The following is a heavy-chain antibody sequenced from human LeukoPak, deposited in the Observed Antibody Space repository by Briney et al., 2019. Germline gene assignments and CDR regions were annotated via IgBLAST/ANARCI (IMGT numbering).Heavy chain of an antibody. CDR1: GGTFSSYA. D-gene: IGHD3-22*01. Sequence: ASVKLSCKASGGTFSSYAISWVRQAAGQGLEWMGGIIPIFGTANYAQKFQGRVTITTDESTSTAYMELSSLRSEDTAVYYCARRPVYYDSSGDSIIDYCGQGDLVTVSS. J-gene: IGHJ4*02. CDR2: IIPIFGTA. CDR3: ARRPVYYDSSGDSIIDY. V-gene: IGHV1-69*05.